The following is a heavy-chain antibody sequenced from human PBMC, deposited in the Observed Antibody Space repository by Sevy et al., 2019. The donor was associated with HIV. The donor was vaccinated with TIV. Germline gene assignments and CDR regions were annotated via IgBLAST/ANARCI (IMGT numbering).Heavy chain of an antibody. CDR1: GFSFSSYG. Sequence: GGSLRLSCAASGFSFSSYGMHWVRQAPGKGLEWMSYIQYDGSNKDYAYSVKGRFTISRDNSKNTLYLQMNSLRVEDTAGFYCVKEGGGGGGDHWGQGTLVTVSS. V-gene: IGHV3-30*02. J-gene: IGHJ4*02. CDR2: IQYDGSNK. D-gene: IGHD3-16*01. CDR3: VKEGGGGGGDH.